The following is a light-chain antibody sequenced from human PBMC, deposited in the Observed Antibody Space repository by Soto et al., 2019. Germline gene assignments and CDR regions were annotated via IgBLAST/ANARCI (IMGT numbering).Light chain of an antibody. CDR2: SNY. V-gene: IGLV1-44*01. CDR3: AAWDDILNGYV. Sequence: QSVLTQPPSASGTPGQRVTIPCSGSSSNIESSTVTWYQQLPGTAPKLVIYSNYDRPSGVPDRFSGSTSGTSASLVIRGLQSEDEADYSCAAWDDILNGYVFGGGTKVTV. J-gene: IGLJ1*01. CDR1: SSNIESST.